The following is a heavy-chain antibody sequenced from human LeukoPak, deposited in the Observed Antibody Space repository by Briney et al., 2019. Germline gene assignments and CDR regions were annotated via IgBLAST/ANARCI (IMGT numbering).Heavy chain of an antibody. CDR1: GFTFSTYN. Sequence: GGSLRLSCAASGFTFSTYNMHWVRQAPGKGLEWVALMLSDESNKYHADSVKGRFTISRDNSKNALFLQMNSLRDEDTAVYYCAKVSGYSYGHGLDYWGQGTLVTVSS. CDR3: AKVSGYSYGHGLDY. CDR2: MLSDESNK. V-gene: IGHV3-30*02. J-gene: IGHJ4*02. D-gene: IGHD5-18*01.